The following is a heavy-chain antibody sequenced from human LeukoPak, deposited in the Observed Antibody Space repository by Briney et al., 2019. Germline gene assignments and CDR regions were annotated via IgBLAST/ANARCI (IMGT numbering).Heavy chain of an antibody. D-gene: IGHD6-6*01. J-gene: IGHJ6*03. CDR2: IKDDGSEK. Sequence: GGSLRLSCVGSGFTFSSYWMTWVRQAPGKGLEWVANIKDDGSEKYSVDSVKGRFTISRDNAKNSLYLQMNSLRAEDTAVYYCARDRGPYIAARLYYYYYYMDVWGKGTTVTVSS. CDR3: ARDRGPYIAARLYYYYYYMDV. V-gene: IGHV3-7*01. CDR1: GFTFSSYW.